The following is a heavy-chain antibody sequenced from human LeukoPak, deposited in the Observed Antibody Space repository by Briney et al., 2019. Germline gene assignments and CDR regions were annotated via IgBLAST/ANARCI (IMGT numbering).Heavy chain of an antibody. J-gene: IGHJ4*02. D-gene: IGHD3-10*01. V-gene: IGHV1-2*02. Sequence: GASVKVSCKASGYTFTGYYMHWVRQAPGQGLEWMGWINPYSGGTNYAQKFQGRVTMTRDTSISTAYMELSRLRSDDTAVYYCAKGYGSGSYYSGMLDRIIDYWGQGTLVTVSS. CDR2: INPYSGGT. CDR3: AKGYGSGSYYSGMLDRIIDY. CDR1: GYTFTGYY.